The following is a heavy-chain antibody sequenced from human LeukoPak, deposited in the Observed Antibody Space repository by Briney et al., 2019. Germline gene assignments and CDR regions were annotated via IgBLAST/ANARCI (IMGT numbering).Heavy chain of an antibody. V-gene: IGHV3-43D*03. J-gene: IGHJ6*03. CDR2: ISWDGGST. CDR3: AKDGYSSSSSYYYYMDV. Sequence: PGGSLRLSCAASGFTFDDYAMHWVRQAPGKGLEWVSLISWDGGSTYYADSVKGRFTISRDNSKNSLYLQMNSLRAEDTALYYCAKDGYSSSSSYYYYMDVWGKGTTVTVSS. CDR1: GFTFDDYA. D-gene: IGHD6-6*01.